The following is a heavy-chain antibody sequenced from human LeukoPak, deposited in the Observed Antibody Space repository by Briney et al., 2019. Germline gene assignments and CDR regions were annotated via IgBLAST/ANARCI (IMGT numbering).Heavy chain of an antibody. CDR1: GGFLSIYS. CDR3: ARSRRVVGATTGNWFDP. V-gene: IGHV4-4*07. Sequence: SQSLSPTCTVSGGFLSIYSCSCIRQPAGRGMEWIGRIYTTASTYYNPSLKSPVTMSLDTSKNHFSLKLRSVTAADTAVYYCARSRRVVGATTGNWFDPWGQGTLVTVSS. CDR2: IYTTAST. J-gene: IGHJ5*02. D-gene: IGHD1-26*01.